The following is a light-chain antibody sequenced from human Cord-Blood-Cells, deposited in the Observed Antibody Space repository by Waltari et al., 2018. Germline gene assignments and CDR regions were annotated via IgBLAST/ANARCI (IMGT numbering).Light chain of an antibody. CDR3: QQYYSTRT. J-gene: IGKJ1*01. Sequence: DIVMTQSPDSLAVSLGERATINCKSSQSVLYNSNNKNYLAWYQQKPGQPPKLLIYWASTRESGVPDRFSGSGSGTYFTLTISSLQAEDVAVYYCQQYYSTRTFGQGTKVEIK. CDR1: QSVLYNSNNKNY. V-gene: IGKV4-1*01. CDR2: WAS.